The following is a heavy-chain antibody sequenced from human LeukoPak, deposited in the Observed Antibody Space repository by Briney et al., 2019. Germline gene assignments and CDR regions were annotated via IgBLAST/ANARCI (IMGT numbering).Heavy chain of an antibody. CDR1: GFTFSSYS. J-gene: IGHJ5*02. CDR2: ISSSSSYI. D-gene: IGHD3-3*01. CDR3: ARSAYYDFWSGYYPNWFDP. V-gene: IGHV3-21*01. Sequence: GGSLRLSCATSGFTFSSYSMNWVRQAPGKGLEWVSSISSSSSYIYYADSVKGRFTISRDNAKNSLYLQMNSLRAEDTAVYYCARSAYYDFWSGYYPNWFDPWGQGTLVTVSS.